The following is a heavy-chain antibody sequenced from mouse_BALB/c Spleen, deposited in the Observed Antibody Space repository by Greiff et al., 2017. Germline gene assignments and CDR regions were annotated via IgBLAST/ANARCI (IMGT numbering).Heavy chain of an antibody. CDR2: ISSGSSTI. V-gene: IGHV5-17*02. D-gene: IGHD2-4*01. Sequence: DVKLVESGGGLVQPGGSRKLSCAASGFTFSSFGMHWVRQAPEKGLEWVAYISSGSSTIYYADTVKGRFTISRDNPKNTLFLQMTSLRSEDTAMYYCASHDYDYAMDYWGQGTSVTVSS. CDR3: ASHDYDYAMDY. CDR1: GFTFSSFG. J-gene: IGHJ4*01.